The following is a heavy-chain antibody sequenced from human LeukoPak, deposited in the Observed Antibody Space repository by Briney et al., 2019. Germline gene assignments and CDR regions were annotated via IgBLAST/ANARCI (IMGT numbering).Heavy chain of an antibody. CDR2: ISGSGGST. CDR1: GFTFSSYG. Sequence: GGTLRLSCAASGFTFSSYGMSWVRQAPGKGLEWVSAISGSGGSTYYADSVKGRFTISRDNAKNSLYLQMNSLRAEDTAVYYCASNTAMVGRFDYWGQGTLVTVSS. CDR3: ASNTAMVGRFDY. D-gene: IGHD5-18*01. V-gene: IGHV3-23*01. J-gene: IGHJ4*02.